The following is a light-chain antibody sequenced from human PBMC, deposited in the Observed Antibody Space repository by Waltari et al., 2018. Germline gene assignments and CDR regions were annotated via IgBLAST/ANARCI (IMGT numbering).Light chain of an antibody. Sequence: DIQLTQSPSSLSASVGDRVTITCRASQGISTYLAWYQQKPGSVPKILIYAASTLQSGVPSWFSVSGSWTDFTLTISSLQPEDVATYYCQKYNSAPRTFGQGTKVEIK. V-gene: IGKV1-27*01. CDR3: QKYNSAPRT. CDR1: QGISTY. J-gene: IGKJ1*01. CDR2: AAS.